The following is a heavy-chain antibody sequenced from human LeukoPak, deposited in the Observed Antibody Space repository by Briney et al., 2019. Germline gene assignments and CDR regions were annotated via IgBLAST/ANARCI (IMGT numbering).Heavy chain of an antibody. CDR3: AKDPILTGYYSTFDY. V-gene: IGHV3-23*01. CDR1: GFTFSSYA. J-gene: IGHJ4*02. Sequence: GVSLRLSCSASGFTFSSYAMRWVRQAPGKGLEWVLAISGSGGNTYYADSVKGRFTISRDNSENTLYLQMNSLRAEDTAVYYCAKDPILTGYYSTFDYWGQGTLVTVSS. CDR2: ISGSGGNT. D-gene: IGHD3-9*01.